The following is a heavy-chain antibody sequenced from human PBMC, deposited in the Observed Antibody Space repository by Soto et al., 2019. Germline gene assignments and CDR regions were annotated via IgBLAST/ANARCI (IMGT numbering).Heavy chain of an antibody. J-gene: IGHJ4*02. CDR2: ISSSGSAI. CDR1: RIIFSTYG. V-gene: IGHV3-48*01. Sequence: GGSLRLSCAASRIIFSTYGMNWVRLAPGKGLEWVSYISSSGSAIFYADSVKGRFTISRDNAKNSLYLQMNSLRAEDTAVYYCARDLGIATTITSDYWGQGTLVTVSS. CDR3: ARDLGIATTITSDY. D-gene: IGHD5-12*01.